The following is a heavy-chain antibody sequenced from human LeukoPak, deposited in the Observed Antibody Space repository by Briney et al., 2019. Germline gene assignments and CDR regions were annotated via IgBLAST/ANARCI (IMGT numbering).Heavy chain of an antibody. Sequence: GGSLRLSCAASGLTFSSYGMHWVRQAPGKGLEWVAFIRYDGSNKYYADSVKGRFTISRDNSKNTLYLQMNSLRAEDTAVYYCAKWDSSGSYWGQGTLVTVSS. V-gene: IGHV3-30*02. D-gene: IGHD6-19*01. CDR2: IRYDGSNK. CDR1: GLTFSSYG. CDR3: AKWDSSGSY. J-gene: IGHJ4*02.